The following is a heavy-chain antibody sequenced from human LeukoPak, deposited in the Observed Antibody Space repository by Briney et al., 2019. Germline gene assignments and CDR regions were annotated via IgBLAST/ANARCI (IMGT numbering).Heavy chain of an antibody. CDR2: IYYSGST. J-gene: IGHJ3*02. D-gene: IGHD3-10*01. V-gene: IGHV4-39*07. CDR1: GGSISSSSYY. Sequence: SETLSLTCTVSGGSISSSSYYWGWIRQPPGKGLEWIGSIYYSGSTYYNPSLKSRVTISVDTSKNQFSLKLSSVTAADTAVYYCARDHVLLWFGAPPAAFDIWGQGTMVTVSS. CDR3: ARDHVLLWFGAPPAAFDI.